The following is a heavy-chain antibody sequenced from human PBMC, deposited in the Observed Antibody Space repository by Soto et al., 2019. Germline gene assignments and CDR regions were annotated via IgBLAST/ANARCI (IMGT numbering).Heavy chain of an antibody. V-gene: IGHV4-34*01. D-gene: IGHD3-3*01. CDR3: ARGRFDYFWSGYENWFDP. CDR1: GGSFSGYY. CDR2: INHSGST. J-gene: IGHJ5*02. Sequence: SETLSLTCAVYGGSFSGYYWSWIRQPPGKGLEWIGEINHSGSTNYNPSLKSRVTISVDTSKNQFSLKLSSVTAADTAVYYCARGRFDYFWSGYENWFDPWGQGTLVTVSS.